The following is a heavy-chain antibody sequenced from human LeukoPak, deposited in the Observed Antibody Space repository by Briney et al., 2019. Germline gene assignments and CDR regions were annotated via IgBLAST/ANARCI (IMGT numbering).Heavy chain of an antibody. V-gene: IGHV3-23*01. CDR1: GFTFSSYA. J-gene: IGHJ1*01. D-gene: IGHD3-22*01. CDR2: LSGSGGST. CDR3: AKDAYGSTMITSFQH. Sequence: GGSLRLSCAASGFTFSSYAMSWVRQAPGKGLEWVSALSGSGGSTYYADSVKGRFTISRDNSKNTLYLQMNSLRAEDTAVYYCAKDAYGSTMITSFQHWGQGTLVTVSS.